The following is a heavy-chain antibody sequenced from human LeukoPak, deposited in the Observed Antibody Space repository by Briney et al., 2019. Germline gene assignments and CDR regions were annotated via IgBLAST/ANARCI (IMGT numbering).Heavy chain of an antibody. D-gene: IGHD1-7*01. V-gene: IGHV5-51*01. CDR2: IGPADSDT. J-gene: IGHJ4*02. CDR1: GYSFTTYW. CDR3: ARQTGTTGNFDF. Sequence: GESLKISCKASGYSFTTYWIGWVRQMPGKGLEWMGTIGPADSDTRYRPSFQGQVTIPADKSITTAYLQWSSLKASDTAMYYCARQTGTTGNFDFWGQGTLVTVSS.